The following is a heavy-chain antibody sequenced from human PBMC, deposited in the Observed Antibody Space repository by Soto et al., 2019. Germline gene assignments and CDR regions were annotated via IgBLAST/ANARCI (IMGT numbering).Heavy chain of an antibody. V-gene: IGHV4-31*03. CDR1: GGSISSGGYY. Sequence: TLSLTCTVSGGSISSGGYYWSWIRQHPGKGLEWIGYISYSGSTYYNPSLKSRVTISADTSKNQFSLKLRSVTAADTAVYYCARGGIVVVPAARYYYYYGMDVWGQGTLVTVSS. D-gene: IGHD2-2*01. CDR3: ARGGIVVVPAARYYYYYGMDV. CDR2: ISYSGST. J-gene: IGHJ6*02.